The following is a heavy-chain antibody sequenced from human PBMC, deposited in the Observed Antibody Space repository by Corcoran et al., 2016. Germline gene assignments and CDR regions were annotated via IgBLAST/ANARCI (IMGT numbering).Heavy chain of an antibody. D-gene: IGHD1-7*01. CDR1: GGSFSGYY. CDR3: ARAGPNWNYRTFDY. V-gene: IGHV4-34*01. J-gene: IGHJ4*02. Sequence: QVQLQQWGAGLLKPSETLSLTCAVYGGSFSGYYWSWIRQPPGKGLEWIGEINHSGSTNYNPSLKSRVTISVDTSKNQFSLKLSSVTAADTAVYYCARAGPNWNYRTFDYWGQGTLVTVSS. CDR2: INHSGST.